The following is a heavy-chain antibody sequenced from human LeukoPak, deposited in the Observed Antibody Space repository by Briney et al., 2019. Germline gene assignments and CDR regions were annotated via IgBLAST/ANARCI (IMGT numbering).Heavy chain of an antibody. CDR1: GYTFTGYY. D-gene: IGHD2-15*01. CDR2: INPNSGGT. J-gene: IGHJ6*02. CDR3: ARDIVVVVAANRWGLYYYGMDV. V-gene: IGHV1-2*02. Sequence: ASVTVSFKASGYTFTGYYMHWVRQAPGQGLEWMGWINPNSGGTNYAQKFQGRVTMTRDTSISTAYMELSRLRSDDTAVYYCARDIVVVVAANRWGLYYYGMDVWGQGTTVTVSS.